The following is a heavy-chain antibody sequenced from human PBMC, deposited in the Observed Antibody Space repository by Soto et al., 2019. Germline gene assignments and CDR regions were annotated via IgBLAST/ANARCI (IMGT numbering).Heavy chain of an antibody. CDR1: GGSISSSSYY. J-gene: IGHJ5*02. Sequence: SETLSLTCTVSGGSISSSSYYWGWIRQPPGKGLEWIGSIYYSGSTYYNPSLKSRVTISIDTSKNQFSLKLSSVTAADTAVYYCARLITIGNWFDPWGQGTLVTVSS. CDR2: IYYSGST. D-gene: IGHD3-3*01. V-gene: IGHV4-39*01. CDR3: ARLITIGNWFDP.